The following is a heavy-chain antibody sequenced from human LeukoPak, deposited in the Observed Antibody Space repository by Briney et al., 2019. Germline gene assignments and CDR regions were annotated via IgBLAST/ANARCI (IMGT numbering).Heavy chain of an antibody. CDR3: ARQSWGLRIWFDP. CDR2: LYYSGST. V-gene: IGHV4-39*01. CDR1: GGSISSRSYY. Sequence: KSSETLSLTCTVSGGSISSRSYYWGWIRQPPGKGLEWIGSLYYSGSTYYNPSLKSRVTISVDTSKNQFSLKLSSVTAADTAVYYCARQSWGLRIWFDPWGQGTLVTVSS. D-gene: IGHD3-16*01. J-gene: IGHJ5*02.